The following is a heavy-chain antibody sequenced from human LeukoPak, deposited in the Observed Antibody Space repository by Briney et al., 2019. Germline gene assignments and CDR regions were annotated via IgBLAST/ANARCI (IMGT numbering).Heavy chain of an antibody. V-gene: IGHV1-46*01. CDR2: INPRGGST. CDR3: ARPHAGYDSSAHLDY. CDR1: GYTFTNNY. J-gene: IGHJ4*02. Sequence: ASVKVSCKASGYTFTNNYMHWVRQAPGQGPEWMGIINPRGGSTTYAQKFQGRVTMTRDTSTNTVYMELSSLRSEDTAVYYCARPHAGYDSSAHLDYWGQGTLVTVSS. D-gene: IGHD3-22*01.